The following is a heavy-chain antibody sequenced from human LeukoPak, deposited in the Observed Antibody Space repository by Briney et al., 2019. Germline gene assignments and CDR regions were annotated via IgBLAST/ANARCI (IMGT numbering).Heavy chain of an antibody. J-gene: IGHJ4*02. CDR2: MNPNSGNT. CDR3: AGTGGGYSSGTTYYFDY. Sequence: ASVKVSCKASGYTFTSYDINWVRQATGQGLEWMGWMNPNSGNTGYAQKFQGRVTMTRNTSISTAYMELSSLTSEDTAVYYCAGTGGGYSSGTTYYFDYWGQGTLVTVSS. V-gene: IGHV1-8*01. D-gene: IGHD6-19*01. CDR1: GYTFTSYD.